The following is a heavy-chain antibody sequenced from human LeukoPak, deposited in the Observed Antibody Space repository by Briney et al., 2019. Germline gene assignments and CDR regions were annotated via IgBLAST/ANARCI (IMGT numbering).Heavy chain of an antibody. J-gene: IGHJ4*02. V-gene: IGHV3-30*02. CDR1: GFTFSSYG. D-gene: IGHD3-22*01. CDR3: AKDSSWGSYYDSSGYCDY. Sequence: GGSLRLSCAASGFTFSSYGMHRVRQAPGKGLEWVAFIRYDGSNKYYADSVKGRFTISRDNSKNTLYLQMNSLRAEDTAVYYCAKDSSWGSYYDSSGYCDYWGQGTLVTVSS. CDR2: IRYDGSNK.